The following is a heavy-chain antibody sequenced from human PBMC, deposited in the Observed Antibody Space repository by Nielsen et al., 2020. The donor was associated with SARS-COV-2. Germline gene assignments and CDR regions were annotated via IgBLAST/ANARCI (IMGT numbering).Heavy chain of an antibody. D-gene: IGHD3-10*01. J-gene: IGHJ4*02. CDR1: GFTFDDYA. CDR3: AKDNDGSGSYDY. V-gene: IGHV3-9*01. Sequence: SLKISCAASGFTFDDYAMHWVRQAPGKGLEWVSGISWNSGSIGYADSVKGRFTISRDNAKNSLYLQMNSLRAEDTALYYCAKDNDGSGSYDYWGQGTLVTVSS. CDR2: ISWNSGSI.